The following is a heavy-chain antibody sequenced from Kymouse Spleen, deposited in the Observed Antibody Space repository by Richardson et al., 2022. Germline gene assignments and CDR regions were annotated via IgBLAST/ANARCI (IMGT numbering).Heavy chain of an antibody. CDR3: AREVTPRAYGMDV. J-gene: IGHJ6*02. V-gene: IGHV4-34*01. CDR2: INHSGST. Sequence: QVQLQQWGAGLLKPSETLSLTCAVYGGSFSGYYWSWIRQPPGKGLEWIGEINHSGSTNYNPSLKSRVTISVDTSKNQFSLKLSSVTAADTAVYYCAREVTPRAYGMDVWGQGTTVTVSS. CDR1: GGSFSGYY. D-gene: IGHD2-21*02,IGHD4-17*01.